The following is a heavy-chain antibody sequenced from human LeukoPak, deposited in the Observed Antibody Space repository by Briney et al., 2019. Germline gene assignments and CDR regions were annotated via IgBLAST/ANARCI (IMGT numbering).Heavy chain of an antibody. CDR1: GDSVSSNSVT. CDR3: TRAGSYGYYWYFDL. CDR2: TYYRSKWYN. Sequence: SQTHSLTCAISGDSVSSNSVTWNWIRQSPSRGLEWLGRTYYRSKWYNDYAVSVKSRITINPDTSKNQFSLQLNSVTPEDTAVYYCTRAGSYGYYWYFDLWGRGTLVTVSS. V-gene: IGHV6-1*01. D-gene: IGHD5-18*01. J-gene: IGHJ2*01.